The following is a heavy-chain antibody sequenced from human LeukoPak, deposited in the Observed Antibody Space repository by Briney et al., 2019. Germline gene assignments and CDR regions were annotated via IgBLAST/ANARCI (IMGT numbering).Heavy chain of an antibody. CDR2: IYPGDSDT. J-gene: IGHJ5*02. D-gene: IGHD2/OR15-2a*01. Sequence: GASLKISCKGSGYSFTSYWIGWARQMPGKGLEWMGIIYPGDSDTRYSPSFQGHVTISADKSISTAYLQWSSLKASDTAMYYCARGCKVTPERCQCDPWRQGTLVTVSS. V-gene: IGHV5-51*01. CDR3: ARGCKVTPERCQCDP. CDR1: GYSFTSYW.